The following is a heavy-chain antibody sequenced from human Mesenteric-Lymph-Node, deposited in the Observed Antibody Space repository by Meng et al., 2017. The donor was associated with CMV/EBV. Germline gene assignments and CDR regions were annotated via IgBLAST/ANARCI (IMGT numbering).Heavy chain of an antibody. Sequence: LSLTCAASGFIFNASALYWVRQAPGKGLEWISHIKRDVGGAGFAGSVEGRFTISRDNAKNTVYLQMNSLRAEDTAVYYCARVEPPAGYGLDYWGQGTLVTVSS. J-gene: IGHJ4*02. V-gene: IGHV3-9*01. CDR3: ARVEPPAGYGLDY. D-gene: IGHD2-2*01. CDR2: IKRDVGGA. CDR1: GFIFNASA.